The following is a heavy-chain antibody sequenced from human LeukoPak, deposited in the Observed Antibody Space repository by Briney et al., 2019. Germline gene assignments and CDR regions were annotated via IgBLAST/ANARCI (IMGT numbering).Heavy chain of an antibody. CDR3: ARGGGRYDILAGYVFDY. J-gene: IGHJ4*02. CDR1: GGSFGGYY. D-gene: IGHD3-9*01. V-gene: IGHV4-34*01. Sequence: SETLSLTCAVYGGSFGGYYWSWIRQPPGKGLEWIGEINHSGSTNYNPSLKSRVTISVDTSKNQLSLRLSSVTAADTAVYYCARGGGRYDILAGYVFDYWGQGTLVTVSS. CDR2: INHSGST.